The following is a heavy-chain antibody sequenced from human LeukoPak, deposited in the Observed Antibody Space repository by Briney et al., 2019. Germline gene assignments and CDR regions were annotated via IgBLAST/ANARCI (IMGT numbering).Heavy chain of an antibody. J-gene: IGHJ5*02. V-gene: IGHV3-48*01. CDR2: ISSSGSTI. CDR1: GFTFSNYG. D-gene: IGHD3-9*01. Sequence: GGSLRLSCAASGFTFSNYGMHWVRQAPGKGLEWVSYISSSGSTIYYADSVKGRFTISRDNSKNTLYLQMNSLRAEDTAVYYCAREESGEYYDILTGYRAVPAFDPWGQGTLVTVSS. CDR3: AREESGEYYDILTGYRAVPAFDP.